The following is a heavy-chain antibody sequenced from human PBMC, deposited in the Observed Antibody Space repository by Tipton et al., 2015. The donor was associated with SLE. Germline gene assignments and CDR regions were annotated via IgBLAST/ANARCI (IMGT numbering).Heavy chain of an antibody. CDR1: GFSFRTYS. Sequence: GSLRLSCEASGFSFRTYSMNWVRQAPGKGLEWFSAITDSGSDSYYADSVKGRFTISRDNSKNTLHLQMNSLGGEDTAMYYCAKGSAAVRPYYFDYWGQGALVTVSS. CDR2: ITDSGSDS. CDR3: AKGSAAVRPYYFDY. J-gene: IGHJ4*02. V-gene: IGHV3-23*01. D-gene: IGHD2-2*01.